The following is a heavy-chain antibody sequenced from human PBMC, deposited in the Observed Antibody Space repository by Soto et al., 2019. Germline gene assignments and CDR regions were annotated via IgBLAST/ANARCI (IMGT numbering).Heavy chain of an antibody. CDR2: INRAGIYI. D-gene: IGHD4-17*01. Sequence: PGGSLRLSCVASGFTFSTYDMNWVRQAPGKGLEWVSSINRAGIYIYYADSVRGRFTISRDNAKNSLYLQMDSLRVEDTAVYYCARRTVTTYHYFDYWGQGTLVTVSS. CDR1: GFTFSTYD. CDR3: ARRTVTTYHYFDY. V-gene: IGHV3-21*01. J-gene: IGHJ4*02.